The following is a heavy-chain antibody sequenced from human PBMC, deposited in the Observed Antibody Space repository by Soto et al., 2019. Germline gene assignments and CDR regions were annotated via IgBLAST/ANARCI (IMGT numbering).Heavy chain of an antibody. J-gene: IGHJ3*02. CDR1: GFTVSSNY. D-gene: IGHD3-10*02. Sequence: GASLKISCAASGFTVSSNYMSWVRQAPGKGLEWVSVIYSGGSTYYADSVKGRFTISRDNSKNTLYLQMNSLRAEDTAVYYCARDMFDSSDAFDIWGQGTMVTVSS. V-gene: IGHV3-53*01. CDR3: ARDMFDSSDAFDI. CDR2: IYSGGST.